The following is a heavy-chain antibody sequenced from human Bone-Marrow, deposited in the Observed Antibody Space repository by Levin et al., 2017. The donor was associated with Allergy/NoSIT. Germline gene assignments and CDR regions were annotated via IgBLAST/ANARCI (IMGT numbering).Heavy chain of an antibody. CDR1: GGSINDYY. V-gene: IGHV4-59*01. D-gene: IGHD6-13*01. Sequence: SQTLSLTCTVSGGSINDYYWSWIRQPPGKGLEWIGFIYYRGNTNYNPSLRSRVTLSADTSKNQFSLKLSSVTAAATAVYSCARVYSSSYWYFDLWGRGTLVTVSS. CDR3: ARVYSSSYWYFDL. CDR2: IYYRGNT. J-gene: IGHJ2*01.